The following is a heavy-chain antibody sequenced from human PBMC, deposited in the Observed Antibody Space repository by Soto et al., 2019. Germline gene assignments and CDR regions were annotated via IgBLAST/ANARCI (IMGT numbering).Heavy chain of an antibody. CDR2: IYYSGST. D-gene: IGHD4-17*01. Sequence: SETLSLTCTVSGGSISRGDYYWSWIRQPPGKGLEWIGYIYYSGSTYYNPSLKSRVTISVDTSKNQFSLKLSSVTAADTAVYYCASPRSGGTTVTGDTFDYWGQGTLVTVSS. J-gene: IGHJ4*02. V-gene: IGHV4-30-4*01. CDR1: GGSISRGDYY. CDR3: ASPRSGGTTVTGDTFDY.